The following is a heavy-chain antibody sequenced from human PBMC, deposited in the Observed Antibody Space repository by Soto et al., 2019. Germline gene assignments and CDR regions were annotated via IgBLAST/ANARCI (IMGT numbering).Heavy chain of an antibody. CDR1: GYTFTSYG. CDR3: ARGMYGDY. Sequence: QVHLVQSGAEVKKPGASVKVSCKGSGYTFTSYGITWVRQAPGQGLEWMGWISAHNGNTDYAQKLQGRVTVTRDTSTSTAYMELRSLRSDDTAVYYGARGMYGDYWGQGALVTGSS. J-gene: IGHJ4*02. CDR2: ISAHNGNT. D-gene: IGHD2-8*01. V-gene: IGHV1-18*01.